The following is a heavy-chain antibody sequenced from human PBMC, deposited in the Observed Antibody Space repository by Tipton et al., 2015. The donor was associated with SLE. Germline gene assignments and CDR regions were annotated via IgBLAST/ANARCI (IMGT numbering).Heavy chain of an antibody. CDR1: GGSISSGDYY. D-gene: IGHD5-18*01. CDR2: IYYSGST. V-gene: IGHV4-30-4*01. Sequence: TLSLTCTASGGSISSGDYYWSWIRQPPGKGLGWIGYIYYSGSTYYNPSLKSRVTISVDTSKNQFSLKRSSVTAADTAVYYCARGTIDVYGYSYGPGWFDRWGQGTLVTVSS. CDR3: ARGTIDVYGYSYGPGWFDR. J-gene: IGHJ5*02.